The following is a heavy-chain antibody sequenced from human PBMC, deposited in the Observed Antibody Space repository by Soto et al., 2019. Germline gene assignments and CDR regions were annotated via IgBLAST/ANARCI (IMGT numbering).Heavy chain of an antibody. J-gene: IGHJ4*02. D-gene: IGHD3-3*01. V-gene: IGHV3-30-3*01. Sequence: PGGSLRLSCAASGFTFSSYAMHWVRQAPGKGLEWVAVISYDGSNKYYADSVKGRFTISRDNSKNTLYLQMNSLRAEDTAVYYCASAFLEMAPQGYFDYCGQGTLVTVYS. CDR3: ASAFLEMAPQGYFDY. CDR1: GFTFSSYA. CDR2: ISYDGSNK.